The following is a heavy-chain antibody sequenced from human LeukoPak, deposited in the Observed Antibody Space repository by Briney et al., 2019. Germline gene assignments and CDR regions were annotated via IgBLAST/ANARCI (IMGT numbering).Heavy chain of an antibody. CDR3: AKHSYWGYFDY. CDR1: GFTFSSYD. CDR2: IGTAGDT. D-gene: IGHD2-8*02. J-gene: IGHJ4*02. V-gene: IGHV3-13*01. Sequence: GESLRLSCAASGFTFSSYDMHWVRQATGKGLEWVSAIGTAGDTYYPGSVKGRFTISRENAKNSLYLQMNSLRAGDTAVYYCAKHSYWGYFDYWGQGTLVTVSS.